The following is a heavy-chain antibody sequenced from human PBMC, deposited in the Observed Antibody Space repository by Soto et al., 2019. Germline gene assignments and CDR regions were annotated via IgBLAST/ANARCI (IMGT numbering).Heavy chain of an antibody. D-gene: IGHD3-10*01. CDR3: ARGAFIRGAAIDS. CDR1: GDSISSSFS. J-gene: IGHJ4*02. V-gene: IGHV4-30-2*01. CDR2: VYHSGRT. Sequence: QVRLQESASGLVKPLETLSLTCIVSGDSISSSFSWHWVRRPPGEGLEWLGYVYHSGRTHSNPSPGGRITMSVDSSKNRFSLKLSDVTAADTAVYYCARGAFIRGAAIDSWGQGTLVSVSS.